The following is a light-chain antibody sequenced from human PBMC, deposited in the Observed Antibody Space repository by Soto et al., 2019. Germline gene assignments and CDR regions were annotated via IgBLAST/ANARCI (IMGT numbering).Light chain of an antibody. CDR2: GAS. V-gene: IGKV3-15*01. CDR1: QSVRSN. Sequence: EIIMTQSPATLSVSPGERATLSCRASQSVRSNLAWYQQKLGQAPRLLIYGASTRATGIPARFSGSGSGTEFTLTISSLQSEDFALYYCQQYNNWPPITFRQGTHWRL. CDR3: QQYNNWPPIT. J-gene: IGKJ5*01.